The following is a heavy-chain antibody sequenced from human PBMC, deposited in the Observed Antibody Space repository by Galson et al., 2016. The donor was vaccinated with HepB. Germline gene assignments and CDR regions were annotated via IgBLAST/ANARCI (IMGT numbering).Heavy chain of an antibody. D-gene: IGHD3-22*01. CDR2: IQLIDSHT. V-gene: IGHV5-51*01. J-gene: IGHJ2*01. CDR1: GYNFTSEF. CDR3: ARRRTSGYYPWYFDL. Sequence: QSGAEVKKPGESLRISCKGSGYNFTSEFIGWVRQLPGKGLEWMGIIQLIDSHTRYSPSFQGHVTISADNSLSTAYLQWSSLKASDTAMYYCARRRTSGYYPWYFDLWGSGTLVIVTS.